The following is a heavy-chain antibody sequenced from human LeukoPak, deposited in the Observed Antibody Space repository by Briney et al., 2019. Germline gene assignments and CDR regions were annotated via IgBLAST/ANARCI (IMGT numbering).Heavy chain of an antibody. Sequence: GGSLRLSCAASGFTFSSYWMSWVRQGPGKGLEWVANIKQDGSEKYYVDSVKGRFTISRDNAKNSLYLQMNSLRGEGTAVYYCAIQQWLASPIDYWGQGTLVTVSS. CDR2: IKQDGSEK. CDR1: GFTFSSYW. J-gene: IGHJ4*02. V-gene: IGHV3-7*01. CDR3: AIQQWLASPIDY. D-gene: IGHD6-19*01.